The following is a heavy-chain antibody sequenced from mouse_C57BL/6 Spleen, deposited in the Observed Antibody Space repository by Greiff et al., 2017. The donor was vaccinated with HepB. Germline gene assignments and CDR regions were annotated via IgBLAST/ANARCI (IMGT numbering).Heavy chain of an antibody. J-gene: IGHJ1*03. CDR2: IYPGDGDP. CDR3: ARTPRYYGSSYEYFDV. D-gene: IGHD1-1*01. Sequence: LVESGPELVKPGASVKISCKASGYAFSSSWMNWVKQRPGKGLEWIGRIYPGDGDPNYNGKFKGKATLTADKSSSTAYMQLSSLTSEDSAVYFCARTPRYYGSSYEYFDVWGTGTTVTVSS. V-gene: IGHV1-82*01. CDR1: GYAFSSSW.